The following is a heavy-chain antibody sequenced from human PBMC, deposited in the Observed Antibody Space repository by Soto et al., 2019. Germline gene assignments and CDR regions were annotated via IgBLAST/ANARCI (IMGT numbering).Heavy chain of an antibody. CDR1: GYTFTGYY. CDR2: INPNSGGT. V-gene: IGHV1-2*02. D-gene: IGHD1-26*01. J-gene: IGHJ6*02. CDR3: ARGRNGSEREQLLGGMDD. Sequence: QVQLVQSGAEVKKPGASVKVSCKASGYTFTGYYMHWVRQAPGQGLEWMGWINPNSGGTKYAQKFQGRFTMTRYTSISTAYMELSRQRYDDTAVYYCARGRNGSEREQLLGGMDDWGQGNTLTVAS.